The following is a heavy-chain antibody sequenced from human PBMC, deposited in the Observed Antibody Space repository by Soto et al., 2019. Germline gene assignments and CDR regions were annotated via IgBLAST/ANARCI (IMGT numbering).Heavy chain of an antibody. D-gene: IGHD3-10*01. CDR3: ASQSSTDYYYYGMDV. Sequence: GGSLRLSCAASGFTFDDYAMHWVRQAPGKGLEWVSGISWNSGSIGYADSVKGRFTISRVNAKNSLYLQMNSLRAEDTALYYCASQSSTDYYYYGMDVWGQGTTVTVSS. J-gene: IGHJ6*02. CDR2: ISWNSGSI. CDR1: GFTFDDYA. V-gene: IGHV3-9*01.